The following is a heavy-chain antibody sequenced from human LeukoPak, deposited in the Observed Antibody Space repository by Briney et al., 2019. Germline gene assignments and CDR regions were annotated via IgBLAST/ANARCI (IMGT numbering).Heavy chain of an antibody. D-gene: IGHD6-13*01. CDR3: ARDSFSSSWLTNYYYYGMDV. CDR2: ISSSSSYI. J-gene: IGHJ6*02. CDR1: GFTFSSYS. V-gene: IGHV3-21*01. Sequence: GGSLRLSCAASGFTFSSYSMNWVRQAPGKGLEWVSSISSSSSYIYYADSMKGRFTISRDNAKNSLYLQMNSLRAEDTAVYYCARDSFSSSWLTNYYYYGMDVWGQGTTVTVSS.